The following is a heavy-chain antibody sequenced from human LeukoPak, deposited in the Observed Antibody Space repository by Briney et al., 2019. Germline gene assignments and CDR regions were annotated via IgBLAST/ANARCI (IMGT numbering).Heavy chain of an antibody. D-gene: IGHD3-22*01. Sequence: ASVKVSCKASGYTFTHYGISWVRQAPGQGLEWMGWISAHNGNTNYAQKLQGRVTMTTDTSTSTVYMDLSSLRSEDTAVYYCARDLSHRYYHRTGYAFDYWGQGTLVTVSS. J-gene: IGHJ4*02. CDR2: ISAHNGNT. V-gene: IGHV1-18*01. CDR1: GYTFTHYG. CDR3: ARDLSHRYYHRTGYAFDY.